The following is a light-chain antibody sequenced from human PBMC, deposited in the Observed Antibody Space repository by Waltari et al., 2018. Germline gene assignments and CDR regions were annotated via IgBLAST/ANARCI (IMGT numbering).Light chain of an antibody. CDR1: QSVSSSY. Sequence: EIVLTQSPGTLSLSPGERATLPCRASQSVSSSYLAWYQQKPGQAPRLLIYGASSRATGIPDRFSGSGSGTDFTLTISRLEPEDFAVYYCQQYGSSPPRVTFGQGTRLEIK. CDR2: GAS. V-gene: IGKV3-20*01. CDR3: QQYGSSPPRVT. J-gene: IGKJ5*01.